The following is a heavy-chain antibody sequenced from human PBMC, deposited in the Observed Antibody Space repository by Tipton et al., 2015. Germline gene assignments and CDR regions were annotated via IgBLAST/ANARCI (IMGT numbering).Heavy chain of an antibody. J-gene: IGHJ4*02. Sequence: TLSLTCAVSAYSITSDYYWGWIRQPPGKGLEWIGSLYFSGSTYYNPSLKSRVTISIDRFKNQFSLKLSSVTAADTAVYYYASPSLPHDRGDYYFQSWGQGSLVTVSS. D-gene: IGHD2-21*02. CDR2: LYFSGST. CDR3: ASPSLPHDRGDYYFQS. CDR1: AYSITSDYY. V-gene: IGHV4-38-2*01.